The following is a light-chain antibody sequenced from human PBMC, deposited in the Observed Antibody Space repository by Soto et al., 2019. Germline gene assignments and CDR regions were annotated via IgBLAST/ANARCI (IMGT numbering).Light chain of an antibody. Sequence: DIQMTQSRSSLSAAVGDRVTITFHASQYISNYLNWYQQKPGKAPRLLIYDASSLESGVPSRFSGSGSGTEFTLTISSLQPDDFATYYCQQYNSYSRTFGQGTKVDIK. CDR2: DAS. CDR3: QQYNSYSRT. V-gene: IGKV1-5*01. J-gene: IGKJ1*01. CDR1: QYISNY.